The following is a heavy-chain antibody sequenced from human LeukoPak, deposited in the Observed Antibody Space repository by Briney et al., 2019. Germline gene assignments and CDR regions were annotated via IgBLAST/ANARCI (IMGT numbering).Heavy chain of an antibody. CDR3: ARQGPDGEVVPAAMDQAFDY. V-gene: IGHV3-7*01. D-gene: IGHD2-2*01. J-gene: IGHJ4*02. Sequence: GGSLRLSRAASGFTFSSYWMSWVRQAPGKGLEWVANIKQDGSEKYYVDSVKGRFTISRDNAKNSLYLQMNSLRAEDTAVYYCARQGPDGEVVPAAMDQAFDYWGQGTLVTVSS. CDR1: GFTFSSYW. CDR2: IKQDGSEK.